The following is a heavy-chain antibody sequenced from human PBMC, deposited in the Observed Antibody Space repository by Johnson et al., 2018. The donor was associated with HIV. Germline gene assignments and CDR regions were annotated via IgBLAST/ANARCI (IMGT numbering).Heavy chain of an antibody. CDR2: ISYDGSNK. D-gene: IGHD4-23*01. J-gene: IGHJ3*02. CDR1: GFTFSSYA. Sequence: QVQLVESGGGVVQPRRSLRLSCAAPGFTFSSYAMHWVRQAPGKGLEWVAVISYDGSNKYYADSVKGRFTISRDNSKNTLYLQMNSLRPEDTAVYYCATERAVVSANAFDIWGQGTMVTVSS. V-gene: IGHV3-30-3*01. CDR3: ATERAVVSANAFDI.